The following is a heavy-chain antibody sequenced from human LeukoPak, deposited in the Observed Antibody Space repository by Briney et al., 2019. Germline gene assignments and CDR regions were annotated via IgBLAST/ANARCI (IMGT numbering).Heavy chain of an antibody. D-gene: IGHD6-13*01. Sequence: ASVKVSCKVSGYTLTELSMHWVRQAPGQGLEWMGWINPNSGNTGYAQKFQGRVTMTRNTSISTAYMELSSLRSEDTAVYYCATARPYSSSWYYWYFDYWGQGTLVTVSS. CDR3: ATARPYSSSWYYWYFDY. CDR2: INPNSGNT. CDR1: GYTLTELS. J-gene: IGHJ4*02. V-gene: IGHV1-8*01.